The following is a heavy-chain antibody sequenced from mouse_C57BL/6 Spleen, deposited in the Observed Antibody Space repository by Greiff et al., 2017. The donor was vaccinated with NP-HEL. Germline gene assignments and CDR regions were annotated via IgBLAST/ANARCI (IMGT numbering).Heavy chain of an antibody. CDR3: ARERGYDYAWFAY. CDR1: GFTFSSYA. J-gene: IGHJ3*01. CDR2: ISDGGSYT. D-gene: IGHD2-4*01. Sequence: DVKLVESGGGLVKPGGSLKLSCAASGFTFSSYAMSWVRQTPEKRLEWVATISDGGSYTYYPDNVKGRFTISRDNAKNNLYLQMSHLKSEDTAMYYCARERGYDYAWFAYWGQGTLVTVSA. V-gene: IGHV5-4*01.